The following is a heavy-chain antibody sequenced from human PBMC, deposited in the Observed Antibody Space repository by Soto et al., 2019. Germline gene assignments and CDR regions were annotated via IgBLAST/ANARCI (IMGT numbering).Heavy chain of an antibody. V-gene: IGHV3-23*01. J-gene: IGHJ4*02. CDR3: SKLRTEGSSLCFDY. CDR2: VGASGTTT. D-gene: IGHD6-13*01. CDR1: GFTFTTYA. Sequence: PGGSLRLSCAASGFTFTTYAISWVRQAPGKGLKWVSSVGASGTTTYYADFVKGRFSISKDSSKNTVYLQMSSLRAEDTAVYFCSKLRTEGSSLCFDYWGQGTLVTVSS.